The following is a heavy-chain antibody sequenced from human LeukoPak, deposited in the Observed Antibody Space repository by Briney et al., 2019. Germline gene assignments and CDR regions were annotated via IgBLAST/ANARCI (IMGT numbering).Heavy chain of an antibody. J-gene: IGHJ4*02. D-gene: IGHD1-26*01. CDR1: GFTFSSYG. CDR2: IWYGGSNK. CDR3: ASNTGGATAGLGY. V-gene: IGHV3-33*08. Sequence: GGSLRLSCAASGFTFSSYGMHWVRQAPGKGLEWVAVIWYGGSNKYYADSVKGRFTISRDNSKNTLYLQMNSLRAEDTAVYYGASNTGGATAGLGYWGQGTLVTVSS.